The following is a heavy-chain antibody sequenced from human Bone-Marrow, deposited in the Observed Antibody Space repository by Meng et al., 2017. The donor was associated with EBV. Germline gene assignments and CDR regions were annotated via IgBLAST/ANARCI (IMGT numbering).Heavy chain of an antibody. CDR1: GFTFSDYY. J-gene: IGHJ4*02. Sequence: QVVLVESGAVLVQPGGSLSSSSAASGFTFSDYYMSWIRQAPGKGLEWVSYLRSSGSTIYYADSVKGRFTISRGNAKNSLYLQMNSLRAEDTAVYYCAGPYGDFGVKPHHFNYWGQGTLVTVSS. D-gene: IGHD4-17*01. CDR3: AGPYGDFGVKPHHFNY. CDR2: LRSSGSTI. V-gene: IGHV3-11*01.